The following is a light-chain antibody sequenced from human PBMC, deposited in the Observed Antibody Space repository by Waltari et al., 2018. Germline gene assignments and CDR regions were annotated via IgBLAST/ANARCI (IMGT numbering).Light chain of an antibody. CDR3: QQYDSYPLT. CDR1: QSISSW. CDR2: MTS. V-gene: IGKV1-5*03. Sequence: DIQMTQSPSTLSASVGDRVTITCRASQSISSWLAWYQQKPGQDPKLLIYMTSTLQSGVPSRFSGRGSGTEFALTISSLQPDDFATYYCQQYDSYPLTFGGGTKVEIK. J-gene: IGKJ4*01.